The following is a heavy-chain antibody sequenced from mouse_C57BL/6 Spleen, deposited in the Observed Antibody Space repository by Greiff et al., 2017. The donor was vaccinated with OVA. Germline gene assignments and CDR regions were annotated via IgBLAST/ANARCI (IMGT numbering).Heavy chain of an antibody. D-gene: IGHD2-2*01. CDR1: GYTFTSYW. CDR2: IDPSDSYT. J-gene: IGHJ1*03. V-gene: IGHV1-69*01. CDR3: ARCGYDLYWYFDV. Sequence: VKLQQPGAELVMPGASVKLSCKASGYTFTSYWMHWVKQRPGQGLEWIGEIDPSDSYTNYNQKFKGKSTLTVDKSSSTAYMQLSSLTSEDSAVYYCARCGYDLYWYFDVWGTGTTVTVSS.